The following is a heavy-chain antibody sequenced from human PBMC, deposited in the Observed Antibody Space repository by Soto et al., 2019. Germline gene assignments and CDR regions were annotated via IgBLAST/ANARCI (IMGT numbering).Heavy chain of an antibody. CDR1: GYTFTIYG. CDR2: ISAYNGNT. CDR3: ARDLGGGSYSSAFDI. J-gene: IGHJ3*02. Sequence: VSVKVSCKASGYTFTIYGISWVRQAPGQGLEWMGWISAYNGNTNYAQKLQGRVTMTTDTSTSTAYMELRSLRSDDTAVYYCARDLGGGSYSSAFDIWGQGTMVTVSS. V-gene: IGHV1-18*01. D-gene: IGHD1-26*01.